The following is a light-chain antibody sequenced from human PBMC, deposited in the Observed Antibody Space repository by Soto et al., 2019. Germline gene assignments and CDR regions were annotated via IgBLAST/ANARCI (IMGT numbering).Light chain of an antibody. J-gene: IGLJ2*01. CDR1: SGHSNYA. CDR3: QTWGSGIVV. Sequence: QAVVTQSPSASASLGASVKLTCTLSSGHSNYAIAWHQQQSEKGPRYLMKLNSDGSHSKGDGIPDCFSGSSSGAERYLTISSLQSEDEADYYCQTWGSGIVVFGGGTKLTVL. V-gene: IGLV4-69*01. CDR2: LNSDGSH.